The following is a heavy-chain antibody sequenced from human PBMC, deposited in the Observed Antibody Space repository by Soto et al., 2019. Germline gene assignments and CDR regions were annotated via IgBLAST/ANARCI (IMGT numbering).Heavy chain of an antibody. CDR2: IYYSGST. CDR3: ARDDGSGSYFGYYGIDV. Sequence: SETLSLTCTVSGGSISSYYWSWIRQPPGKGLEWIGYIYYSGSTNYNPSLKSRVTISVDTSKNQFSLKLSSVTAADTAVYYCARDDGSGSYFGYYGIDVWGQGTTGTVSS. CDR1: GGSISSYY. V-gene: IGHV4-59*01. J-gene: IGHJ6*01. D-gene: IGHD3-10*01.